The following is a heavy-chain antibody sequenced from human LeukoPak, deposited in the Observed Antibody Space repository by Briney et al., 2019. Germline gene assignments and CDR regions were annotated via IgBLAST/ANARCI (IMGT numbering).Heavy chain of an antibody. CDR2: IFDSGST. V-gene: IGHV4-39*07. CDR1: GGSISSSNYY. Sequence: SETLSLTCTVSGGSISSSNYYWGWIRQPPGKGLEWIGYIFDSGSTYYNPSLKSRVTILVDTSKNQFSLKLSSVTAADTAVYYCARLVFAGRRVDYWGQGTLVTVSS. CDR3: ARLVFAGRRVDY. D-gene: IGHD6-13*01. J-gene: IGHJ4*02.